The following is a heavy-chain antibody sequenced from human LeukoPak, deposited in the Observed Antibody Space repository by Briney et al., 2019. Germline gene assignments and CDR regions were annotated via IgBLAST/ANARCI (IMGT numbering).Heavy chain of an antibody. D-gene: IGHD3-10*01. CDR1: GFTFSEYG. CDR2: IWHGQKKE. CDR3: ARADNGSGSYAFDI. Sequence: GGSLRLSCEDSGFTFSEYGKHSVRQAPVKKQEWVAVIWHGQKKEYYADSVKGRFTISRGNSKNTLDLQMRSLRAEDTAVYYCARADNGSGSYAFDIWGQGTRVTVSS. J-gene: IGHJ3*02. V-gene: IGHV3-33*08.